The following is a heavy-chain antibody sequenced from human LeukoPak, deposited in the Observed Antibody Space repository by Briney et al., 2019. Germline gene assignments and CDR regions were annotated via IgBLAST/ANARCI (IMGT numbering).Heavy chain of an antibody. D-gene: IGHD1-26*01. Sequence: PGGSLRVSCAASGFTFSTYAMSWVRQAPGRGLEWVSSISGTGSSTFYGDSVKGRFTISRDNSKNTLYLQMNSLRAEDTAVYYCAKFSAISGSLGRPPNPFDYWGQGTLVTVSS. J-gene: IGHJ4*02. V-gene: IGHV3-23*01. CDR3: AKFSAISGSLGRPPNPFDY. CDR1: GFTFSTYA. CDR2: ISGTGSST.